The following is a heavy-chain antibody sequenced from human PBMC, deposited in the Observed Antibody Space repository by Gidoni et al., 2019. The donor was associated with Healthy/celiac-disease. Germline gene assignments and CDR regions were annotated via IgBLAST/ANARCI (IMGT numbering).Heavy chain of an antibody. Sequence: EVQLLESGGGLVQPGGSLRISCAASGFPFSSYAMSWVRQAPGKGLEWVSAISGSGGSTYYADSVKGRFTISRDNSKNTLYLQMNSLRAEDTAVYYCAKDHYYDSSGYYDAFDIWGQGTMVTVSS. D-gene: IGHD3-22*01. J-gene: IGHJ3*02. CDR2: ISGSGGST. CDR1: GFPFSSYA. V-gene: IGHV3-23*01. CDR3: AKDHYYDSSGYYDAFDI.